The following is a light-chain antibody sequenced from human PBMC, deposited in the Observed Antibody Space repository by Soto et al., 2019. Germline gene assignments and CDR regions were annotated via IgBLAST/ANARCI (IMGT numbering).Light chain of an antibody. J-gene: IGKJ1*01. CDR1: QSVGNN. V-gene: IGKV3-15*01. CDR2: DTS. CDR3: QKYNNWPET. Sequence: VVMTQSPVTLSVSPGERATLSCRASQSVGNNLAWYQQKPGQAPRLLIYDTSIRATGIPARFSGSGSGTEFTLTISSLQSEDFAVYFCQKYNNWPETFGQGTKVDIK.